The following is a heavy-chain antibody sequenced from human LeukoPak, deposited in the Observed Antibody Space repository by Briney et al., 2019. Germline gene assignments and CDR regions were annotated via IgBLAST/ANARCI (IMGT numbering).Heavy chain of an antibody. CDR1: GGSISSGDYY. V-gene: IGHV4-30-4*01. D-gene: IGHD3-22*01. Sequence: PSETLSLTCTVSGGSISSGDYYWSWIRQPPGKGLEWIAYMYYSGSTYYNPSLKSRVTMSAYTSKNQLSLKLSSVTAADTAVYYCARPYYYDSRIDPWGQGILVTVSS. CDR2: MYYSGST. CDR3: ARPYYYDSRIDP. J-gene: IGHJ5*02.